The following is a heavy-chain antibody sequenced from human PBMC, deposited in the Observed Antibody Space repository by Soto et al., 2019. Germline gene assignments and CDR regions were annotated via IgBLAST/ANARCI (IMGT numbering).Heavy chain of an antibody. CDR2: ISSSSSYI. J-gene: IGHJ4*02. CDR1: GFTFSSYS. D-gene: IGHD5-18*01. Sequence: PGGSLRLSCAASGFTFSSYSMNWVRQAPGKGLEWVSSISSSSSYIYYADSVKGRFTISRDNAKNSLYLQMNSLRAEDTAVYYCARDRRYSYGFLRRPKEYYFDYWGQGTLVTVSS. CDR3: ARDRRYSYGFLRRPKEYYFDY. V-gene: IGHV3-21*01.